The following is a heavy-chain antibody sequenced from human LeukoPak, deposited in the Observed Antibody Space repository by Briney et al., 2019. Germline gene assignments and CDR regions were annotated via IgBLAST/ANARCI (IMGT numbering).Heavy chain of an antibody. CDR2: IYYSGST. CDR1: GGSISSYY. D-gene: IGHD3-3*01. CDR3: ARVESVTIFGVVIEYYFDY. Sequence: PSETLSLTCTVSGGSISSYYWSWIRDPPGKGLEWIGYIYYSGSTNYNPSLKSRVTISVDTSKNQFSLKLSSVTAADTAVYYCARVESVTIFGVVIEYYFDYWGQGTLVTVSS. V-gene: IGHV4-59*08. J-gene: IGHJ4*02.